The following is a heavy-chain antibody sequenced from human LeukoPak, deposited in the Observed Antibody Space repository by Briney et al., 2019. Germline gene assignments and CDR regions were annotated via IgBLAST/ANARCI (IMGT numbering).Heavy chain of an antibody. D-gene: IGHD6-6*01. Sequence: PSETLSLTCAVHGGSFSGYFWSWIRQPPGKGLEYIGEINHSGHTTYNPSLKSRVTISVDTSKNRFSLNMISVTAADTAVYYCARHESDSSSAAFDSWGQGTMVIVST. CDR2: INHSGHT. J-gene: IGHJ3*01. CDR3: ARHESDSSSAAFDS. CDR1: GGSFSGYF. V-gene: IGHV4-34*01.